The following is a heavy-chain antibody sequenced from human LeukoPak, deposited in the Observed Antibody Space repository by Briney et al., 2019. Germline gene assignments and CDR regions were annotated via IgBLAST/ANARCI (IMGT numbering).Heavy chain of an antibody. Sequence: GGSLRLSCAASGFSFSTYAMTWVRQAPGKGLEWVSVISGSGGTSYYADSVKGRFTISRDNSKNTLYLQMNSLRAEDTDLYYCAKVLKANYYYGMDVWGQGTTVTVSS. CDR1: GFSFSTYA. CDR3: AKVLKANYYYGMDV. V-gene: IGHV3-23*01. J-gene: IGHJ6*02. CDR2: ISGSGGTS.